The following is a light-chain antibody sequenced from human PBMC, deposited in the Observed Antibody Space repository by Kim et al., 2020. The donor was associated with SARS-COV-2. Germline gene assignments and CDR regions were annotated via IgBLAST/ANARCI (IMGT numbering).Light chain of an antibody. CDR1: QNIDGW. Sequence: DIQMTQSPSTLSAYVGDRVTITCRASQNIDGWLAWYQQRSGKAPKLLIYKASTVESGVPSRFSASGSETEFTLTITSLQPDDVATYYCQQYKSDSWTFGQGTKVDIK. J-gene: IGKJ1*01. V-gene: IGKV1-5*03. CDR2: KAS. CDR3: QQYKSDSWT.